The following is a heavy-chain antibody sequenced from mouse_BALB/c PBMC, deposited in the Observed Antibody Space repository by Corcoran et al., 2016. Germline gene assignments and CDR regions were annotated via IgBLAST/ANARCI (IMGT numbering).Heavy chain of an antibody. CDR3: ARNGNYVGCAY. Sequence: EVQLQQSGPELVKHGASVKMSCTASGYTFTSYVMHWVKQKPGQGLEWIGYINPYNDGTKYNEKFKGKATLTSDKSSSTAYIELSSLTSEDSAVYYCARNGNYVGCAYWGQGTLVTVSA. D-gene: IGHD2-1*01. CDR2: INPYNDGT. CDR1: GYTFTSYV. J-gene: IGHJ3*01. V-gene: IGHV1S136*01.